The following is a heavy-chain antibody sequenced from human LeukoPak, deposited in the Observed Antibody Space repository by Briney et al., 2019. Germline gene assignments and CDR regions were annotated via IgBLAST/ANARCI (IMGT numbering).Heavy chain of an antibody. V-gene: IGHV3-15*01. CDR2: IKSKSDGGTT. CDR3: ITLIGSWFDP. J-gene: IGHJ5*02. Sequence: GGSLRLSCAASGFTFSNAWMSWVRQTPGKGLEWVGRIKSKSDGGTTDYAAPVKGRFTISRDDSKNTLFLQMNSLKTEDTGVYFCITLIGSWFDPWGQGTLVTVSS. CDR1: GFTFSNAW.